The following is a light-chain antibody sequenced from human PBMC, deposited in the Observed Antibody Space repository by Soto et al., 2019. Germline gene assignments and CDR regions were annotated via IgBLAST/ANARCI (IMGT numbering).Light chain of an antibody. Sequence: QSVLTQPASVSGSPGQSITIYCTGTSSDVGYYNYVSWYQQHPGKAPKLMIYDVSNRPSGVSNRFSGSKSGNTASLTISGLQAEDETDYHCSSYTSSSTYVFGSGTKVTVL. CDR3: SSYTSSSTYV. V-gene: IGLV2-14*01. CDR2: DVS. CDR1: SSDVGYYNY. J-gene: IGLJ1*01.